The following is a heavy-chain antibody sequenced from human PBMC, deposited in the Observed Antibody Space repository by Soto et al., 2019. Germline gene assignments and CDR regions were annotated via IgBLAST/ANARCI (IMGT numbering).Heavy chain of an antibody. D-gene: IGHD3-3*01. CDR3: AHAGRYDFWSGYFWPDYYGMDV. CDR2: IYWNDDK. CDR1: GFSLSTSGVG. Sequence: SGPTLVNPTQTLTLTCTFSGFSLSTSGVGVGWIRQPPGKALEWLALIYWNDDKRYSPSLKSRLTITKDTSKNQVVLTMTNMDPVDTATYYCAHAGRYDFWSGYFWPDYYGMDVWGQGTTVTVS. V-gene: IGHV2-5*01. J-gene: IGHJ6*02.